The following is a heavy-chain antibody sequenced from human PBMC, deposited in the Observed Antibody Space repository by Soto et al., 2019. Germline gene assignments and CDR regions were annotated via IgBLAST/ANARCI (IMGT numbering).Heavy chain of an antibody. J-gene: IGHJ6*02. CDR2: IYYSGST. CDR3: ARDPSNGDYGYYGMDV. D-gene: IGHD4-17*01. Sequence: QVQLQESGPGLVKPSQTLSLTCTVSGGSISSGGYYWSWIRQHPGKGLEWIGYIYYSGSTYYNPSLKSRVTISVDTSKNQFSLKLSSVTAADTAVYYCARDPSNGDYGYYGMDVWGQGTTVTVSS. V-gene: IGHV4-31*03. CDR1: GGSISSGGYY.